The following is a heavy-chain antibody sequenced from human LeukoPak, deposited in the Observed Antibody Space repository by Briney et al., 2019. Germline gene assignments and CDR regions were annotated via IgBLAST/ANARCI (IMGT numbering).Heavy chain of an antibody. Sequence: SVTVSCKASGGTFSSYAISWVRQAPGQGLEWMGGIIPIFGTANYAQKFQGRVTITADESTSTAYMELSSLRSEDTAVYYCARVPMGSQIDSSGYYSPDYWGQGTLVTVSS. CDR1: GGTFSSYA. V-gene: IGHV1-69*13. D-gene: IGHD3-22*01. CDR2: IIPIFGTA. CDR3: ARVPMGSQIDSSGYYSPDY. J-gene: IGHJ4*02.